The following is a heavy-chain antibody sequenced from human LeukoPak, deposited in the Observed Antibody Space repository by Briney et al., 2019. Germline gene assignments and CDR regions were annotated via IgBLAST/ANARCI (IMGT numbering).Heavy chain of an antibody. J-gene: IGHJ4*02. CDR2: INHSGST. D-gene: IGHD6-19*01. V-gene: IGHV4-34*01. CDR1: GGSFSGYY. Sequence: PSETLSLTCAVYGGSFSGYYWSWIRQPPGKGLEWIGGINHSGSTNYNPSLKSRVTISVDTSNNQFSLKLSSVTAADTAVYYCARKGSGWYGVLGYWGQGTLVTVSS. CDR3: ARKGSGWYGVLGY.